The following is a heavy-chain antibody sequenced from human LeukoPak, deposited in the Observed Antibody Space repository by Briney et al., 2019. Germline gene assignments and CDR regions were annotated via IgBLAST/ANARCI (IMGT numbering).Heavy chain of an antibody. J-gene: IGHJ3*02. CDR1: GFTFSRYW. D-gene: IGHD4-23*01. V-gene: IGHV3-30*02. Sequence: GGSLRLSCAASGFTFSRYWMNWVRQAPGKGLEWVAFIRYDGSNKYYADSVKGRSTISRDNSKNTLYLQMNSLRAEDTAVYYCAKLGATVVGPDAFGIWGQGTMVTVSS. CDR3: AKLGATVVGPDAFGI. CDR2: IRYDGSNK.